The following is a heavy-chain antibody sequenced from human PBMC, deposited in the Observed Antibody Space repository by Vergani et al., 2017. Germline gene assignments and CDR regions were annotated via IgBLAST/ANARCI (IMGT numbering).Heavy chain of an antibody. D-gene: IGHD3-22*01. CDR1: GFILSNDD. CDR2: IQFDGSNQ. CDR3: ARAVGYYYDSSGSY. V-gene: IGHV3-30*02. J-gene: IGHJ4*02. Sequence: QVQLVESGGGVVQRGGSLSPSCATSGFILSNDDMQWSRQGPGKGLELVAFIQFDGSNQYYADSVKGRFTLSRDFSKNTLYLKMNSLRAEDTAVYYCARAVGYYYDSSGSYWGQGTLVTVSS.